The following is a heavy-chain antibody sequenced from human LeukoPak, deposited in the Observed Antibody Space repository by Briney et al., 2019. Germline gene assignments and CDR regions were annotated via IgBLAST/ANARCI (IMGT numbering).Heavy chain of an antibody. CDR2: IWYDGSNK. J-gene: IGHJ3*02. CDR3: ARGYYYGSASDAFDI. Sequence: GGSLRLSCAASGFTFSSYGMLWVRQATGKGLEGVAVIWYDGSNKYYADSVKGRFTISRDNSKNTLYLQMNSLRAEDTAVYYCARGYYYGSASDAFDIWGQGTRVTVSS. D-gene: IGHD3-10*01. V-gene: IGHV3-33*01. CDR1: GFTFSSYG.